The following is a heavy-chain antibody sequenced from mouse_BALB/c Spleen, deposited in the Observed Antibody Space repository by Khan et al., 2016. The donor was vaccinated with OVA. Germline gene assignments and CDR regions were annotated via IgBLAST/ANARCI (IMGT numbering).Heavy chain of an antibody. J-gene: IGHJ3*01. D-gene: IGHD2-14*01. V-gene: IGHV3-2*02. CDR1: GYSITSDYA. CDR3: ARSGYEAWFAY. Sequence: EVQLQESGPGLVKPSQSLSLTCTVTGYSITSDYAWNWIRQFPSNKLEWMGYISYSGSPSYNPSLKRRISIPRAPSKHQFFLQLNSGTTEDTATYFCARSGYEAWFAYWGQGTLVTVSA. CDR2: ISYSGSP.